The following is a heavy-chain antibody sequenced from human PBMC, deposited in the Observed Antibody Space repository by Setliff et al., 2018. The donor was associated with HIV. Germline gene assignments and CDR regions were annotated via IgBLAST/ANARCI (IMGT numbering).Heavy chain of an antibody. CDR1: GFTFSNYW. Sequence: QPGGSLRLSCAASGFTFSNYWMDWVRQVPGKGLEWVANINQDGSETNYVDSVKGRFTISRDNAKNSLDLQVRGLRVDDTAVYYCARGYSRSWRYFECSDFWGQGTLVTVSS. CDR3: ARGYSRSWRYFECSDF. V-gene: IGHV3-7*03. J-gene: IGHJ4*02. D-gene: IGHD6-13*01. CDR2: INQDGSET.